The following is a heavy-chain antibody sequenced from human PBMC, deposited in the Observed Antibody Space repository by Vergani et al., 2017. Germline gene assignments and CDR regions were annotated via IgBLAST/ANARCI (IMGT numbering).Heavy chain of an antibody. D-gene: IGHD3-3*01. V-gene: IGHV1-69*01. J-gene: IGHJ5*02. CDR3: AREPRAMCGVVREDNWFDP. CDR2: IIPIFGTA. Sequence: QVQLVQSGAEVKKPGSSVKVSCKASGGTFSSYAISWVRQAPGQGLEWMGGIIPIFGTANYAQKFQGRVTITAGESTSTAYMELSSLRSEDTAVYYCAREPRAMCGVVREDNWFDPWGQGTLVTVSS. CDR1: GGTFSSYA.